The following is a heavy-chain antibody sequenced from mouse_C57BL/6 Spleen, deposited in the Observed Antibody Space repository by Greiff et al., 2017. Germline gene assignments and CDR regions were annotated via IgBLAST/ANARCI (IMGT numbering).Heavy chain of an antibody. CDR3: ARPYYYGSDFDV. V-gene: IGHV1-52*01. CDR1: GYTFTSYW. Sequence: VQLQQPGAELVQPGSSVKLSCKASGYTFTSYWMPWVQQRPVQGLEWIGNIDPSGSVTNYHQTFNNTFTLTVDKSSSTAYLLLISLTSEDSAVNYYARPYYYGSDFDVWGTGTTVTVSS. D-gene: IGHD1-1*01. CDR2: IDPSGSVT. J-gene: IGHJ1*03.